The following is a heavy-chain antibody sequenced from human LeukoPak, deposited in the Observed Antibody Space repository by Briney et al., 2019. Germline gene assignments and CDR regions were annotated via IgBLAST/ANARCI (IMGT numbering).Heavy chain of an antibody. CDR1: GFTFSSYA. V-gene: IGHV3-23*01. J-gene: IGHJ4*02. CDR3: AKLGSSSWPPY. CDR2: ISGSGGST. Sequence: PGGSLRLSCTASGFTFSSYAMNWVRQAAGKGLEWVSTISGSGGSTYYADSVKGRFTISRDNSKNSLYLQMNSLRSEDTAVYYCAKLGSSSWPPYWGLGTLVTVSS. D-gene: IGHD6-13*01.